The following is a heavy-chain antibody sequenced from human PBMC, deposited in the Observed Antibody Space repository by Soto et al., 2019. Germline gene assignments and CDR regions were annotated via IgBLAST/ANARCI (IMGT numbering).Heavy chain of an antibody. Sequence: PWGSLRLSCPASGCSFISYSMNRVRQAPGKGLEWVSSISSSSSYIYYADSVKGRFTISRDNAKNSLYLQMNSLRAEDTAVYYCARDGYYDITPAGYWGQGTLVTVSS. CDR2: ISSSSSYI. CDR1: GCSFISYS. V-gene: IGHV3-21*01. CDR3: ARDGYYDITPAGY. J-gene: IGHJ4*02. D-gene: IGHD3-22*01.